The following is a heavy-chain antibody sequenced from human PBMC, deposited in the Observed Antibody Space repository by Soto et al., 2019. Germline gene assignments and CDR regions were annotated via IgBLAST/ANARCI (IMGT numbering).Heavy chain of an antibody. Sequence: SKTLSLTCAVSGGSISSGGYSWSWIRQPPGKGLEWIGYIYHSGSTYYNPSLKSRVTISVDRSKNQFSLKLSSVTAADTAVYYCARGERIGMVAFDYWGQGTLVTVSS. CDR2: IYHSGST. D-gene: IGHD3-10*01. J-gene: IGHJ4*02. CDR3: ARGERIGMVAFDY. V-gene: IGHV4-30-2*01. CDR1: GGSISSGGYS.